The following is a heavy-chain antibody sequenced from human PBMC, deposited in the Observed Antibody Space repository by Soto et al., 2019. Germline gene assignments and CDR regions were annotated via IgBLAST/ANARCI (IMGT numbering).Heavy chain of an antibody. V-gene: IGHV4-59*01. J-gene: IGHJ6*02. CDR1: GGPISGYY. CDR3: ARDLCGYCGTACSQLYV. D-gene: IGHD2-21*02. CDR2: MYNTGST. Sequence: PSETLSLTCTVSGGPISGYYWSWIRQPPGKGLEWIGYMYNTGSTVYNPSFKSRVTISVDTSKNQFSLKLNSVTAADTAVYYCARDLCGYCGTACSQLYVWGQGNTVTISS.